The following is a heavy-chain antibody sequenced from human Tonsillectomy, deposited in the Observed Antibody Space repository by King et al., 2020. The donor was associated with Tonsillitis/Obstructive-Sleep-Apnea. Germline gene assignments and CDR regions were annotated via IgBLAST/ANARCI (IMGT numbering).Heavy chain of an antibody. D-gene: IGHD2-21*01. CDR2: IYYSGST. Sequence: VPLQESGPGLVKPSQTLSLTCTVSGGSISSGGYYWSWIRQHPGKGLEWIGYIYYSGSTYYNPSLKSLVTISVDTSKNQFSLKLSSVTAADTAVYYCARLRRPYCGGDCYLYYFDYWGQGTLVTVSS. J-gene: IGHJ4*02. CDR3: ARLRRPYCGGDCYLYYFDY. V-gene: IGHV4-31*01. CDR1: GGSISSGGYY.